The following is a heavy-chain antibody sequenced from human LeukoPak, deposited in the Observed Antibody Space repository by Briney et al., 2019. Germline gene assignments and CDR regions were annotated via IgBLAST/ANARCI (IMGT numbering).Heavy chain of an antibody. D-gene: IGHD3-10*01. Sequence: GGSLRLSCAASGFTLSSYAMSWVRQAPGKGLEWVSAISDSGNTYHADSVKGRFTISRDSSKNTLFLQMNSLRAEDTAVYYCARGLGWFGDNDYWGQGTLVTVSS. CDR1: GFTLSSYA. V-gene: IGHV3-23*01. J-gene: IGHJ4*02. CDR2: ISDSGNT. CDR3: ARGLGWFGDNDY.